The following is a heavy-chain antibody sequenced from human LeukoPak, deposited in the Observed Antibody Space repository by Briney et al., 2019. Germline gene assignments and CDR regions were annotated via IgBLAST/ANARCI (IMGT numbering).Heavy chain of an antibody. J-gene: IGHJ5*02. V-gene: IGHV4-39*07. CDR2: IYYSVST. D-gene: IGHD2-2*01. CDR3: ARDIVVVPAAISAWFDP. CDR1: GGSISSNSYY. Sequence: PSETLSLTCTVSGGSISSNSYYWGWIRQLPGEGLDWIGSIYYSVSTYYNPSLKSRVTISVDTSKNQFSLKLSSVTAADTAVYYCARDIVVVPAAISAWFDPWGQGTLVTVSS.